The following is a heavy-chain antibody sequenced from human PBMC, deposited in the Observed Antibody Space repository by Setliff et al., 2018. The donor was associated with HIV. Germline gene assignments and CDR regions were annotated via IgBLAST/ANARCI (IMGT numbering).Heavy chain of an antibody. CDR2: IYYSGSF. V-gene: IGHV4-39*07. CDR3: ASVYSSGWYFFDY. J-gene: IGHJ4*02. D-gene: IGHD6-19*01. Sequence: SETLSLTCSVSGGSISSSNYYWGWIRQPPGKGLEWIGSIYYSGSFSYNPSLKSRVTISLDTSKNQFSLNLTSVTAADTAVYYCASVYSSGWYFFDYWGQGTLVTVCS. CDR1: GGSISSSNYY.